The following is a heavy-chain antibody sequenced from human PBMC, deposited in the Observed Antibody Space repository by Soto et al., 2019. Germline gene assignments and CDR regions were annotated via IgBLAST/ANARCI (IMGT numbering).Heavy chain of an antibody. CDR2: INWNSGSI. CDR1: GFNFNSYR. CDR3: VKDESINWYSGHFRH. J-gene: IGHJ1*01. V-gene: IGHV3-9*01. D-gene: IGHD6-13*01. Sequence: PGGSLRLSCAASGFNFNSYRMSWVRQAPGKGLEWVSGINWNSGSIGYGDSVKGRFAISRDNAKNSLHLQMNSLSAEDTAFYYCVKDESINWYSGHFRHWGQGTLVTVSS.